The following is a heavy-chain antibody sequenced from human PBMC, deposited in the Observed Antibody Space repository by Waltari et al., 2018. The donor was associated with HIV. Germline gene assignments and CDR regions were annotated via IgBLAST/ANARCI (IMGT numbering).Heavy chain of an antibody. CDR1: GGTFSSYA. CDR2: IIPIFVTS. Sequence: QVQLVQSGAEVKTPGPSVKVSCKASGGTFSSYAISCVRQAPGQGLERLGGIIPIFVTSIYAQNFQGRVTITADESTSTAYMELSSLRSEDTAVYYCSRMNEVAVAGTGFDAFDIWGQGTKVTVSS. V-gene: IGHV1-69*01. CDR3: SRMNEVAVAGTGFDAFDI. J-gene: IGHJ3*02. D-gene: IGHD6-19*01.